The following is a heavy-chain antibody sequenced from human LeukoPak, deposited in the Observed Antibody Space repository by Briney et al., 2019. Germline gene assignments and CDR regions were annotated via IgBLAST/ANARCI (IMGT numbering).Heavy chain of an antibody. Sequence: GESLKTSCKGSGYSFTSYWIGWVRQMPGKGLEWMGIIYPGDSDTRYSPSFQGQVTISADKSISTAYLQWSSLKAPDTAMYYCAIIVVVPAAIGGSEYYFDYWGQGTLVTVSS. CDR3: AIIVVVPAAIGGSEYYFDY. D-gene: IGHD2-2*01. CDR2: IYPGDSDT. V-gene: IGHV5-51*01. J-gene: IGHJ4*02. CDR1: GYSFTSYW.